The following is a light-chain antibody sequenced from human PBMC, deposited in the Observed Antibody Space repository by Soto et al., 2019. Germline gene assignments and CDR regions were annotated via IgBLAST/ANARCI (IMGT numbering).Light chain of an antibody. J-gene: IGKJ3*01. CDR1: QSINNRY. CDR2: AAS. CDR3: QQFGSSPGFT. Sequence: EIVLTQSPGTLSLSPGERATLSCRASQSINNRYLAWYQQKPGQAPRLLIYAASSRATGIPDRFSGSGSGTDFTLTISRLEPEDVEVYYCQQFGSSPGFTFGPGTKVDIK. V-gene: IGKV3-20*01.